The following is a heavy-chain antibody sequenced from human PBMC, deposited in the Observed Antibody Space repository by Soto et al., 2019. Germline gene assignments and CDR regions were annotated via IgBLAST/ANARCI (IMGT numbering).Heavy chain of an antibody. D-gene: IGHD3-10*01. V-gene: IGHV4-59*01. CDR2: IYYSGST. CDR3: AREGSTRGFDY. J-gene: IGHJ4*02. CDR1: GGSISSYY. Sequence: SETLSLTCTVSGGSISSYYWSWIRQPPGKGLEWIAYIYYSGSTKYNPSLKSRVTISLDTSKNQFSLKLNSVTAADTAVYYCAREGSTRGFDYWGQGNMVTV.